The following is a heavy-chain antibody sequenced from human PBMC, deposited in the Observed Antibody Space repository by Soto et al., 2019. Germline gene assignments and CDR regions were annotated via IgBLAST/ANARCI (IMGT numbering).Heavy chain of an antibody. D-gene: IGHD3-10*01. CDR1: GFTVSSNY. V-gene: IGHV3-66*01. CDR2: IYSGGST. Sequence: EVQLVESGGGLVQPGGSLRLSCAASGFTVSSNYMSWVRQAPGKGLEWVSVIYSGGSTYYADSVKGRFTISRDNSKNTRYVQMNTLRAEDTAVYYCARDGLHGSGELFGFFPCDWGQGTLVPVSS. J-gene: IGHJ4*02. CDR3: ARDGLHGSGELFGFFPCD.